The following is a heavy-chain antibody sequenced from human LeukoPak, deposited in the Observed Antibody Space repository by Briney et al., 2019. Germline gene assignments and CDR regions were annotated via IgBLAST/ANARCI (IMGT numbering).Heavy chain of an antibody. V-gene: IGHV4-34*01. J-gene: IGHJ4*02. CDR3: ARGDYTTGMTGFDY. Sequence: SETLSLTCAVYGGSFSGYYWSWIRQPPGKGLEWIGEINHSGSTNYNPSLKSRVTISVDTSKNQFSLKLSSVTAADTAVYYCARGDYTTGMTGFDYWGQGTLVTVSS. CDR1: GGSFSGYY. D-gene: IGHD1-1*01. CDR2: INHSGST.